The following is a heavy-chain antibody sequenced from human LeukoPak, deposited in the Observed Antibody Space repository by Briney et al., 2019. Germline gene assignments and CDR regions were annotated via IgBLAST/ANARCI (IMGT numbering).Heavy chain of an antibody. CDR1: GFTFDDYA. Sequence: GGSLRLSCAASGFTFDDYAMHWVRQAPGKGLEWVSGISWNSGSIGYADSVKGRFTISGDNAKNSLYRQMSTVRAADTALYYCAKDSSRQGPTALFPCNYWGQGTLVTVSS. V-gene: IGHV3-9*01. CDR3: AKDSSRQGPTALFPCNY. D-gene: IGHD2/OR15-2a*01. CDR2: ISWNSGSI. J-gene: IGHJ4*02.